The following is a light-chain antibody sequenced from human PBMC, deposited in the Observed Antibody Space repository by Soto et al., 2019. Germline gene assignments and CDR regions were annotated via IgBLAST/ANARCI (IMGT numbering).Light chain of an antibody. CDR1: SSNIGAGYD. CDR2: GNS. J-gene: IGLJ1*01. CDR3: QSYDSSLSGPV. V-gene: IGLV1-40*01. Sequence: QSVLTQPPSVSGAPGQRVTISCTGSSSNIGAGYDVHWYQQLPGTAPKLLIYGNSNRPSGVPDRFSGSKSGTSASLAITGLQAEDEADYYCQSYDSSLSGPVFGTGTKVTV.